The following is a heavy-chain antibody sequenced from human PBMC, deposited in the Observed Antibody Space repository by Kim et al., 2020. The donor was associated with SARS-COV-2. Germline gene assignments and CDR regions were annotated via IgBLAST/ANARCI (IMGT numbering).Heavy chain of an antibody. CDR3: ARGASLVVVAATDYYYYGMDV. Sequence: ASVKVSCKASGYTFTGYYMHWVRQAPGQGLEWMGWINPNSGGTNYAQKFQGWVTMTRDTSISTAYMELSRLRSDDTAAYYCARGASLVVVAATDYYYYGMDVWGQGTTVTVSS. CDR2: INPNSGGT. J-gene: IGHJ6*02. V-gene: IGHV1-2*04. CDR1: GYTFTGYY. D-gene: IGHD2-15*01.